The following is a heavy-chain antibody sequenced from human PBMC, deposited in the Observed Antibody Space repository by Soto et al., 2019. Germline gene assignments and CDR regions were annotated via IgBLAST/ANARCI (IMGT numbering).Heavy chain of an antibody. J-gene: IGHJ6*02. CDR3: ARGGYYDNVWGKLSDYGLDV. D-gene: IGHD3-16*01. Sequence: PSETLSLTCTVSGGTISSYYWSWIRQPPGKGLEWIGYIYYSGSTNYNPSLKSRVTISVDTSKNQFSLKLSSVTAADTAVYYCARGGYYDNVWGKLSDYGLDVWGQGTTVTVSS. CDR2: IYYSGST. V-gene: IGHV4-59*01. CDR1: GGTISSYY.